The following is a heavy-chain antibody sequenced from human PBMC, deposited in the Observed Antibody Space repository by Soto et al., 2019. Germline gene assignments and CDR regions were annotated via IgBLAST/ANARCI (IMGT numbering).Heavy chain of an antibody. D-gene: IGHD1-1*01. Sequence: QVQLVQSGAKVKKPGSSVTVSCKASGGTFNNYFISWVRQAPGEGLEWMGGIIPVLSTSNYAPEFQGSVTITADESTRTDYIELSSLRSEDTAVYYCAKGNDTSFEDVGVNAFEIWGQGTMVTVSS. J-gene: IGHJ3*02. CDR1: GGTFNNYF. V-gene: IGHV1-69*11. CDR3: AKGNDTSFEDVGVNAFEI. CDR2: IIPVLSTS.